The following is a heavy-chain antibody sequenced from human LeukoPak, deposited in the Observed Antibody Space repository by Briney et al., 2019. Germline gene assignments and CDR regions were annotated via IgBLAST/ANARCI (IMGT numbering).Heavy chain of an antibody. CDR2: INPNSGGT. CDR1: GYTFTGYY. V-gene: IGHV1-2*04. Sequence: ASVKVSCKASGYTFTGYYMHWVRQAPGQGLEWMGWINPNSGGTNYAQKFQGWVTMTRDTSISTAYMELSRLRSDDTAVYYCARGIEYGSSDDAFDIWGQGTMVTVSS. CDR3: ARGIEYGSSDDAFDI. J-gene: IGHJ3*02. D-gene: IGHD6-6*01.